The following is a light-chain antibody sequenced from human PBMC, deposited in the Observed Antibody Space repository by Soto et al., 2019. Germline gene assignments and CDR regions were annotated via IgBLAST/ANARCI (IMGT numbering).Light chain of an antibody. V-gene: IGLV1-51*01. CDR3: GTWDSSLSAGV. CDR2: DNT. CDR1: SSNIGNNY. J-gene: IGLJ3*02. Sequence: QSVLTQPPSVSAAPGQKVTISCSGSSSNIGNNYVSWYQQLPGTAPKLLIYDNTKRPSGIPDRFSGFKSGTSATLGITGLQTGDEADYDCGTWDSSLSAGVFGGGTKLTVL.